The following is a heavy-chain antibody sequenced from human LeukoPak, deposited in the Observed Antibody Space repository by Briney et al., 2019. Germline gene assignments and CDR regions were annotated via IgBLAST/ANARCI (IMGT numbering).Heavy chain of an antibody. D-gene: IGHD5-24*01. Sequence: GGSLRLSCAASGNYWMHWVRQPAGKGLEWVSALGTAGDTFYPGSAKGRFTISRDNAKKSLFLQMSSLRAEDTAIYYCARQSTPHGNFDYWGQGTLVTVSS. CDR3: ARQSTPHGNFDY. J-gene: IGHJ4*02. V-gene: IGHV3-13*01. CDR2: LGTAGDT. CDR1: GNYW.